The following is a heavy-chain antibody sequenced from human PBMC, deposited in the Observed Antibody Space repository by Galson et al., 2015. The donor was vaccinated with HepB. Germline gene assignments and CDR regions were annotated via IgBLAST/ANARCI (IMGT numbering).Heavy chain of an antibody. V-gene: IGHV1-18*01. Sequence: SVKVSCKASGYTFTSYGISWVRQAPGQGLEWMGWISAYNGNTNYAQKLQVRVTMTTDTSTSTAYMELRSLRSDDTAVYYCARDRVLLWFGELSQNYYYYYMDVWGKGTTVTVSS. J-gene: IGHJ6*03. CDR1: GYTFTSYG. D-gene: IGHD3-10*01. CDR3: ARDRVLLWFGELSQNYYYYYMDV. CDR2: ISAYNGNT.